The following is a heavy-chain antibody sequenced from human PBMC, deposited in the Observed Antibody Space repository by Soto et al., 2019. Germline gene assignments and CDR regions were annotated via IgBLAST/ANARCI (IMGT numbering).Heavy chain of an antibody. Sequence: PSETLSLTCTVSGGSISSYYWSWIRQPPGKGLEWIGYIYYSGSTNYNPSLKSRVTISVDTSKNQFSLKLSSVTAADTAVYYCARRPHSRYSSSWYDYWGQGTLVTVSS. V-gene: IGHV4-59*08. CDR3: ARRPHSRYSSSWYDY. J-gene: IGHJ4*02. CDR1: GGSISSYY. D-gene: IGHD6-13*01. CDR2: IYYSGST.